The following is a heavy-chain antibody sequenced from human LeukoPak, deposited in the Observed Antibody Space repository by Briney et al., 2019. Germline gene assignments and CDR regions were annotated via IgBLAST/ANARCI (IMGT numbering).Heavy chain of an antibody. D-gene: IGHD3-22*01. CDR2: ISAYNGNT. Sequence: GSSVKVSCKASGYTFTSYGISWVRQAPGQGLEWMGWISAYNGNTNYAQKLQGRVTMTTDTSTSTAYMELRSLRSDDTAVYYCARADYYDSSGYGDYWGQGTLVTVSS. J-gene: IGHJ4*02. V-gene: IGHV1-18*01. CDR1: GYTFTSYG. CDR3: ARADYYDSSGYGDY.